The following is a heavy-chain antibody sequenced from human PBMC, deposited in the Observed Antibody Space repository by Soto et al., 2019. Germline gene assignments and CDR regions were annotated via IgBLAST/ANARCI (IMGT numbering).Heavy chain of an antibody. V-gene: IGHV1-46*01. CDR1: GYTFTSYY. D-gene: IGHD3-22*01. CDR2: INPSGGST. Sequence: ASVKVSCKASGYTFTSYYMHWVRQAPGQGLEWMGIINPSGGSTSYAQKFQGRVTMTRDTSTSTVYVELSSLRSEDTAVYYCARYHSGWLMGAPFDIWGQGTMVTVSS. J-gene: IGHJ3*02. CDR3: ARYHSGWLMGAPFDI.